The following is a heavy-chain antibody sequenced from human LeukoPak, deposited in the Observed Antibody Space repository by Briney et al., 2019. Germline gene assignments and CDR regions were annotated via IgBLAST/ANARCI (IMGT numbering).Heavy chain of an antibody. V-gene: IGHV4-4*07. CDR1: GGSISSYY. Sequence: SETLSLTCTVSGGSISSYYWSWIRQPAGKGLEWIGRIYTSGSTNYNPSLKSRVTMSVDTSKNQFSLKLSSVTAADTAVYYCAGDGYDFWSGYSEHYYFDYWGQGTLVTVSS. J-gene: IGHJ4*02. CDR3: AGDGYDFWSGYSEHYYFDY. CDR2: IYTSGST. D-gene: IGHD3-3*01.